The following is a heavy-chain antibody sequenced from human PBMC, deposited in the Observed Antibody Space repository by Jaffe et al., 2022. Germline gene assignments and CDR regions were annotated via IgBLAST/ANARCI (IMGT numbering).Heavy chain of an antibody. CDR1: GFSFDDYG. V-gene: IGHV3-20*01. CDR2: INWNGGTA. CDR3: ARNVHSQAHDGFDI. J-gene: IGHJ3*02. Sequence: EVQLMDSGGSVVRPGGSLRLSCAVSGFSFDDYGMSWVRQAPGKGLEWVSGINWNGGTAQYTDSVKGRFTISRDNANNSLFLQMNNLRVEDTALYHCARNVHSQAHDGFDIWGQGTMVIVSS. D-gene: IGHD3-3*02.